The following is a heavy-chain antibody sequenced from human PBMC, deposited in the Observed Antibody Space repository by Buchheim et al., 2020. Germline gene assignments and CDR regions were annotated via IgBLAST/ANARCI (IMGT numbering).Heavy chain of an antibody. CDR1: GFTFSDYA. Sequence: EVQVLESGGGLVQPGGSLRLSCAASGFTFSDYAMSWVRQAPGKGLEWVSGVSGGGGSTYHADSVKGRFTISRDHSKNTLYLEMNSLRTEDTAVYYCAKDRGYSRPPYGFDYWGQGTL. V-gene: IGHV3-23*01. D-gene: IGHD6-13*01. J-gene: IGHJ4*02. CDR3: AKDRGYSRPPYGFDY. CDR2: VSGGGGST.